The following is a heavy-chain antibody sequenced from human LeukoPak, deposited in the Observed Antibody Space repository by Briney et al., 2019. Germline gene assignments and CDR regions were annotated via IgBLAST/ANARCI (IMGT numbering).Heavy chain of an antibody. V-gene: IGHV3-21*01. CDR3: ARVLIAVAPEDYYYGMDV. J-gene: IGHJ6*02. CDR2: ISSSSYI. D-gene: IGHD6-19*01. Sequence: PGGSLRLSCAASGFTFSSYSMNWVRQAPGKGLEWASSISSSSYIYYADSVKGRFTISRDNAKNSLYLQMNSLRAEDTAVYYCARVLIAVAPEDYYYGMDVWGQGTTVTVSS. CDR1: GFTFSSYS.